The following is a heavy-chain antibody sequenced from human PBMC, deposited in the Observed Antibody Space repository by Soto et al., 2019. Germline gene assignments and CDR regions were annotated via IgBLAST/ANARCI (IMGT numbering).Heavy chain of an antibody. V-gene: IGHV1-18*01. D-gene: IGHD2-2*01. CDR2: ISAYTGNT. CDR1: GYTFTDYG. Sequence: QVQLVQSGGEVKKPGASVKVSCKASGYTFTDYGITWVRQAPGQGLEWMGWISAYTGNTNYAQKVQGRVTMNTDTSTSTAYLEVRSLRSDDTAVYYCARGPESRSTAYFDYWGQGTLVTVSS. CDR3: ARGPESRSTAYFDY. J-gene: IGHJ4*02.